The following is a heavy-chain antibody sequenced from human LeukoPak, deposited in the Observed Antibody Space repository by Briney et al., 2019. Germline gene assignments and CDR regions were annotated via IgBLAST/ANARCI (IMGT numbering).Heavy chain of an antibody. V-gene: IGHV4-61*02. Sequence: SQTLSLTCTVSGGSISSASYYWSWIRQPAGKGLEWIGRIYTSGSTNYNPSLKSRVTISIDTSKNQFSLKLCSVTAADTAVYYCARRYGDYGYGWFDPWGQGTLVTVSS. CDR2: IYTSGST. D-gene: IGHD4-17*01. CDR1: GGSISSASYY. CDR3: ARRYGDYGYGWFDP. J-gene: IGHJ5*02.